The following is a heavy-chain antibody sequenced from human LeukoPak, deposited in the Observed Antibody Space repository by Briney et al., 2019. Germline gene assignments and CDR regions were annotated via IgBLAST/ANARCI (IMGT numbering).Heavy chain of an antibody. V-gene: IGHV1-46*03. CDR2: INPSGGST. D-gene: IGHD2-2*01. CDR1: GYTFTGYY. J-gene: IGHJ4*02. CDR3: GRELVVGPAAKGYLAY. Sequence: GASVKVSCKASGYTFTGYYMHWVRQAPGQGLEWMGIINPSGGSTSNAQKFQGRVTMTRDTSTSTVYMELSSLRSEDTAVYYCGRELVVGPAAKGYLAYWGQGTLVTVSS.